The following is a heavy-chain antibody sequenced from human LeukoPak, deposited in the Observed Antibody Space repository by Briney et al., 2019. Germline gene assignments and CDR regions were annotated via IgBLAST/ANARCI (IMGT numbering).Heavy chain of an antibody. V-gene: IGHV3-30*04. CDR3: ARDSLLGGSSGWFYWFDP. CDR2: IPYDGSNK. Sequence: GGSLRLSCAASGFTFSSYAMHWVRQAPGKGLEWVAVIPYDGSNKYYADSVKGRFTISRDSSKNTLYLQMNSLRAEDTAVYYCARDSLLGGSSGWFYWFDPWGQGTLVTVSS. D-gene: IGHD6-19*01. CDR1: GFTFSSYA. J-gene: IGHJ5*02.